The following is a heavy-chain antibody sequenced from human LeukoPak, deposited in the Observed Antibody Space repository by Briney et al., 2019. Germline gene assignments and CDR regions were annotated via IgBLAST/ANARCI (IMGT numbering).Heavy chain of an antibody. D-gene: IGHD3-3*01. CDR3: ARAALEWLSLDY. V-gene: IGHV3-21*01. J-gene: IGHJ4*02. CDR1: GFTLSSYS. Sequence: GGSLRLSCAASGFTLSSYSTNWVRQAPGKGLEWVSSISSSSSYIYYADSVKGRFTISRDNAKNSLYLQMNSLRAEDTAVYYCARAALEWLSLDYWGQGTLVTVSS. CDR2: ISSSSSYI.